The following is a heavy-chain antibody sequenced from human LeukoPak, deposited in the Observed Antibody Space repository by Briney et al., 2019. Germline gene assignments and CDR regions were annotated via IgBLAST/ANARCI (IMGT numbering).Heavy chain of an antibody. CDR1: GFTFSSYG. V-gene: IGHV3-30*03. CDR2: ISYDGSNK. D-gene: IGHD6-13*01. CDR3: ASRPGIAAAGDDY. J-gene: IGHJ4*02. Sequence: GGSLRLSCAASGFTFSSYGMHWVRQAPGKGLEWVAVISYDGSNKYYADSVKGRFTISRDKSKNTLYLQMNSLRAEDTAVYYCASRPGIAAAGDDYWGQGTLVTVSS.